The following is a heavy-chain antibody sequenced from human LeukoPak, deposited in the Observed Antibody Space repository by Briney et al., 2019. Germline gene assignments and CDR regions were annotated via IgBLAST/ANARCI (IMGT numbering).Heavy chain of an antibody. J-gene: IGHJ4*02. Sequence: GGSLRLSCAASGFTVSSNYMSWVRQAPGKGLEWVSSISSSSSYIYYADSVKGRFTISRDNAKNSLYLQMNSLRAEDTAVYYCARGHQSSLGYWGQGTLVTVSS. CDR3: ARGHQSSLGY. V-gene: IGHV3-21*01. CDR1: GFTVSSNY. D-gene: IGHD3-16*01. CDR2: ISSSSSYI.